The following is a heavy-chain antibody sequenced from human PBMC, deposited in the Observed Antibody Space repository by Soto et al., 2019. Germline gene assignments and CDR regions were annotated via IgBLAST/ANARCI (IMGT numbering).Heavy chain of an antibody. CDR1: VGSISSYY. D-gene: IGHD1-7*01. V-gene: IGHV4-59*01. J-gene: IGHJ6*02. CDR3: ARDHPTGTTSGYYRMDV. CDR2: IYYSGRA. Sequence: SASPSPTCTASVGSISSYYRSWVRQPPFHGLERRGCIYYSGRANYNPSPKSRVAISVDTSKNQFSLKLSSVTAADTAVYYCARDHPTGTTSGYYRMDVWGQAITVT.